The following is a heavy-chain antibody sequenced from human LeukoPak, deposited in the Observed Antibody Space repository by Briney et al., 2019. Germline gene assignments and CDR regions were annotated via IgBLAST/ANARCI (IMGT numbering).Heavy chain of an antibody. CDR3: AALYYYDSSGYLLDY. V-gene: IGHV4-4*07. D-gene: IGHD3-22*01. J-gene: IGHJ4*02. CDR2: IYTSGST. Sequence: PSETLSLTCTVSGGPISSYYWSWIRQPAGKGLEWIGRIYTSGSTNYNPSLKSRVTMSVDTSKNQFSLKLSSVTAADTAVYYCAALYYYDSSGYLLDYWGQGTLVTVSS. CDR1: GGPISSYY.